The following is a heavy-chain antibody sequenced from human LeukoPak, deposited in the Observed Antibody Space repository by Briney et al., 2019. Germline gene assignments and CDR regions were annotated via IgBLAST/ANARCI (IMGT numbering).Heavy chain of an antibody. D-gene: IGHD1-26*01. V-gene: IGHV4-4*02. CDR2: FYHGGNT. J-gene: IGHJ4*02. Sequence: GSLRLSCAASGFTFSDAWMTWVRQAPGKGLEWIGEFYHGGNTNYNPSLKSRVSISVDKSKNQFSLKLSSVTAADTAVYYCARNIVGANAFDYWGQGTLVSVSS. CDR1: GFTFSDAW. CDR3: ARNIVGANAFDY.